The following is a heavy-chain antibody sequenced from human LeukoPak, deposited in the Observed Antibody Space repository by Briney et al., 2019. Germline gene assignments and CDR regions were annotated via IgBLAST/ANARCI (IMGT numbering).Heavy chain of an antibody. CDR3: ARDSERYSSGGAFDI. CDR2: ISYDGSNK. CDR1: GSTFSSYA. V-gene: IGHV3-30-3*01. D-gene: IGHD6-19*01. J-gene: IGHJ3*02. Sequence: PGGSLRLSCAASGSTFSSYAMHWVRQAPGKGLEWVAVISYDGSNKYYADSVKGRFTISRDNSKNTLYLQMNSLRAEDTAVYYCARDSERYSSGGAFDIWGQGTMVTVSS.